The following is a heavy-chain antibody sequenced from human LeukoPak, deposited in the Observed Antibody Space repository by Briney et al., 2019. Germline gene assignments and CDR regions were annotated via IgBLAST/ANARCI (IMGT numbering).Heavy chain of an antibody. CDR2: MNPNSGNT. D-gene: IGHD2-2*01. CDR1: GYTFTSYD. J-gene: IGHJ5*02. CDR3: ARGSRIVVVPADNYGFDP. V-gene: IGHV1-8*01. Sequence: ASVKVSCKASGYTFTSYDINWVRQATGQGLVWMGWMNPNSGNTGYAQKFQGRVTMTRNTSISTAYMELSSLRSEDTAVYYCARGSRIVVVPADNYGFDPWGQGTLVTVSS.